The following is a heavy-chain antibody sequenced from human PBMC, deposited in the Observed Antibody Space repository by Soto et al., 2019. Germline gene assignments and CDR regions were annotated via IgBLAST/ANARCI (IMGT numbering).Heavy chain of an antibody. CDR2: ISAYNGNT. CDR3: ARDPIVATIYRTGTTRDYYYYYGMDV. D-gene: IGHD5-12*01. V-gene: IGHV1-18*01. Sequence: ASVKVSCQASGYTFTSYGISWVRQAPGQGLEWMGWISAYNGNTNYAQKLQGRVTMTTDTSTSRAYMEVRGLRSDDTDVYYGARDPIVATIYRTGTTRDYYYYYGMDVWGQGTTVTVFS. CDR1: GYTFTSYG. J-gene: IGHJ6*02.